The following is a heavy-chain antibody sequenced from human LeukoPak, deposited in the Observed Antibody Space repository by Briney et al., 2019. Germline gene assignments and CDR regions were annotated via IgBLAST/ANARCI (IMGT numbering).Heavy chain of an antibody. D-gene: IGHD6-13*01. CDR1: GFTFSSYA. CDR2: ISGSGGST. J-gene: IGHJ4*02. CDR3: AKKTEQQLVGEVDY. Sequence: PGGSLRLSCAASGFTFSSYAMSWVRQAPGKGLEWVSAISGSGGSTYYADSVKGRFTISRDNSKNTLYLQMNSLRAEDTAVYYCAKKTEQQLVGEVDYWGQGTLVTVSS. V-gene: IGHV3-23*01.